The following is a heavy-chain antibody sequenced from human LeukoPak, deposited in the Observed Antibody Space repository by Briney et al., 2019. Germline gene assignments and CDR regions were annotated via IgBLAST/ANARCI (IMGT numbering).Heavy chain of an antibody. CDR2: IYGGGST. CDR1: GFTFSSYA. D-gene: IGHD5-12*01. CDR3: AGAGGYSGY. V-gene: IGHV3-66*01. Sequence: GGSLRLSCAASGFTFSSYAMSWVRQAPGKGLECVSVIYGGGSTYYGDSVKCRFTISRASSKNTVYLQMNSLRAEDTAVYYCAGAGGYSGYGSQGTLVTVSS. J-gene: IGHJ4*02.